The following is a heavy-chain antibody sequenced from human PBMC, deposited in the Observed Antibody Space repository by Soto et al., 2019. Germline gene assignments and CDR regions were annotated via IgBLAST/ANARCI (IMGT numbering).Heavy chain of an antibody. V-gene: IGHV3-74*01. CDR1: GFTFRIYW. D-gene: IGHD2-21*02. J-gene: IGHJ4*02. CDR3: VRGTSDWPGIDY. CDR2: ISSADT. Sequence: EVQLVESGGGLVQPGGSLRLSCSASGFTFRIYWMHWACQAPGKGLEWVSYISSADTDYADSVQGRFTISRDNAKNTLYLQMNSLRAEDTAVYYCVRGTSDWPGIDYWGQGTLVTVS.